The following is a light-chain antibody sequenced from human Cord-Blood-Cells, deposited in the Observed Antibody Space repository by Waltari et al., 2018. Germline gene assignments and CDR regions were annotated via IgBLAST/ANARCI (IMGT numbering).Light chain of an antibody. CDR2: DAR. CDR1: SSDVGGYNY. Sequence: QSALTQPASVSGSPGQSITISCTGTSSDVGGYNYVSWYQQHPGKAPKLMLYDARNRPSGVSNRFSGSKSGNTASLTISGLQAEDEADYYCSSYTSSSTLEGVFGGGTKLTVL. J-gene: IGLJ2*01. CDR3: SSYTSSSTLEGV. V-gene: IGLV2-14*01.